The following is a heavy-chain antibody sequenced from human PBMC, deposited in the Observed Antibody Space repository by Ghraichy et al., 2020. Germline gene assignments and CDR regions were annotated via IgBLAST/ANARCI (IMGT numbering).Heavy chain of an antibody. Sequence: LSLTCGASGFSFSSYEMNWVRQAPGKGLEWVSYIGSSSSPIYYADSVKGRFTISRDNAKNSLYLQMNSLRAEDTAVYYCARRTTSGGAFDIWGQGTMVTVAS. CDR1: GFSFSSYE. CDR2: IGSSSSPI. V-gene: IGHV3-48*03. CDR3: ARRTTSGGAFDI. J-gene: IGHJ3*02. D-gene: IGHD1-26*01.